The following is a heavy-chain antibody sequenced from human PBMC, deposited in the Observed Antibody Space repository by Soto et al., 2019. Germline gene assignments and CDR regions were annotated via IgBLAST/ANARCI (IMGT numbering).Heavy chain of an antibody. V-gene: IGHV1-2*02. CDR2: INPETGGT. Sequence: QVQLVQSGADVKTPGASVRVSCKASGYTFTGYYVHWVREAPGQGLEWMGWINPETGGTSYAQKFQGRVTLSRDTSINTAYLELSRLRFDDAAVYFCAPERYQVISDGMDVWGQGTTGTVSS. D-gene: IGHD2-2*01. CDR1: GYTFTGYY. CDR3: APERYQVISDGMDV. J-gene: IGHJ6*02.